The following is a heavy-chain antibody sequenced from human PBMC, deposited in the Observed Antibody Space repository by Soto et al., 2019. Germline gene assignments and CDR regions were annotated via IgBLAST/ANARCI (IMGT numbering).Heavy chain of an antibody. CDR1: GFTFSSYA. J-gene: IGHJ6*02. CDR2: ISGSGGST. D-gene: IGHD6-13*01. Sequence: HPGGSLRLSCAATGFTFSSYAMSWVRQAPGKGLEWVSAISGSGGSTYYADSVKGRFTISRDNSKNTLYLQMNSLRAEDTAVYYCAKGIWGSSSWWGYYYGMDVWGQGTTVTVS. CDR3: AKGIWGSSSWWGYYYGMDV. V-gene: IGHV3-23*01.